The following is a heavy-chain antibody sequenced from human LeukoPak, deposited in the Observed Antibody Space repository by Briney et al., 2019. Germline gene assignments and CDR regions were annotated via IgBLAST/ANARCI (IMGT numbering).Heavy chain of an antibody. CDR3: AKEPYDSSGYEYYFDY. Sequence: QPGGSLRLSCAASGFTFSSYAMSWVRQAPGKGLEWVSAISGSGGSTYYADSVKGRFTISRDNSKNTLYLQMNSLRAEDRAVYYCAKEPYDSSGYEYYFDYCGQGTLVTVSS. CDR2: ISGSGGST. D-gene: IGHD3-22*01. CDR1: GFTFSSYA. V-gene: IGHV3-23*01. J-gene: IGHJ4*02.